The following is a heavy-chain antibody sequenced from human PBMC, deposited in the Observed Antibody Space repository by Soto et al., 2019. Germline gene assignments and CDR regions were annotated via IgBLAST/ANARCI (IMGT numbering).Heavy chain of an antibody. D-gene: IGHD2-15*01. CDR2: INPSGGST. CDR3: ARGGGCSGGSCYSLLGYYYYGMDV. V-gene: IGHV1-46*01. CDR1: GYTFTSYY. J-gene: IGHJ6*02. Sequence: GASVKVSCKASGYTFTSYYMHWVRQAPGQGLEWMGIINPSGGSTSYAQKFQGRVTMTRDTSTSTVYMELSSLRSEDTAAYYCARGGGCSGGSCYSLLGYYYYGMDVWGQGTTVTVSS.